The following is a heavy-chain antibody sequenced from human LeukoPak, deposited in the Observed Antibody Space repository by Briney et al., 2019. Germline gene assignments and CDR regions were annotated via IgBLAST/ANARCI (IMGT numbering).Heavy chain of an antibody. Sequence: PGGSLRLSCAASGFTFSSYAMSWVRQAPGKGLEWVSAISGSGGSTYYADSVKGRLTISRDNSKNTLYLQMNSLRAEDTAVYYCAKGSVVVAATPSHWFDPWGQGTLVTVSS. J-gene: IGHJ5*02. D-gene: IGHD2-15*01. CDR2: ISGSGGST. CDR3: AKGSVVVAATPSHWFDP. V-gene: IGHV3-23*01. CDR1: GFTFSSYA.